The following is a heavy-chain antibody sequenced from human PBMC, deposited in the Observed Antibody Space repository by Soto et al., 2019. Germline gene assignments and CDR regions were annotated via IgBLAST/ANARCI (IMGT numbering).Heavy chain of an antibody. J-gene: IGHJ4*02. CDR2: IYPSDSDT. V-gene: IGHV5-51*01. Sequence: GDPLNISCSGSGNSLTNYWIGWVRQMPGKGLEWMGIIYPSDSDTRYSPSFQGQVTISADKSISTAYLQWSSLKASDTAMYYCARRGSGYDLDYWGQGTLVTVSS. D-gene: IGHD3-16*01. CDR1: GNSLTNYW. CDR3: ARRGSGYDLDY.